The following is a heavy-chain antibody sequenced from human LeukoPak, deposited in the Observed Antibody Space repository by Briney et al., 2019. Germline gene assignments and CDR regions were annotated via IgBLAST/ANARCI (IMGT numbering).Heavy chain of an antibody. CDR2: IFYSGST. CDR3: ARHAPSIAAAGTPDWFDP. CDR1: GGSISSSSYY. V-gene: IGHV4-39*01. D-gene: IGHD6-13*01. J-gene: IGHJ5*02. Sequence: SETLSLTCTVSGGSISSSSYYWGWIRQPPGKGLEWIGSIFYSGSTYYNPSLKSRVTISVDTSKNQFSLKLSSVTAADTAVYYCARHAPSIAAAGTPDWFDPWGQGTLVTVSS.